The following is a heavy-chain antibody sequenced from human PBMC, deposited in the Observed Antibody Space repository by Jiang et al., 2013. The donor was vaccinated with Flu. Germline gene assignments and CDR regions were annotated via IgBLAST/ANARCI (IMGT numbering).Heavy chain of an antibody. D-gene: IGHD3-10*01. CDR3: ASRYYYGSGSTY. CDR1: GGSFSGYY. J-gene: IGHJ4*02. CDR2: INHSGST. V-gene: IGHV4-34*01. Sequence: LLKPSETLSLTCAVYGGSFSGYYWSWIRQPPGKGLEWIGEINHSGSTNYNPSLKSRVTISVDTSKNQFSLKLSSVTAADTAVYYCASRYYYGSGSTYWGRGNPGHRLL.